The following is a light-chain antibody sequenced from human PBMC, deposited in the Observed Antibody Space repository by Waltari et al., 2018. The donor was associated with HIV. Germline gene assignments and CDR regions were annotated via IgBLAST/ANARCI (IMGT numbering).Light chain of an antibody. CDR2: DVT. V-gene: IGLV2-14*01. CDR1: TSDIGDYNY. CDR3: SSYSTRTTFVI. Sequence: QSALTQPASVSASRGQSITISCTGTTSDIGDYNYVSWYQQLPGKAPKLMIFDVTKRPSGVSNRFSGSKSGNTASLTISGLQAEDEADYYCSSYSTRTTFVIFGGGTKLTV. J-gene: IGLJ2*01.